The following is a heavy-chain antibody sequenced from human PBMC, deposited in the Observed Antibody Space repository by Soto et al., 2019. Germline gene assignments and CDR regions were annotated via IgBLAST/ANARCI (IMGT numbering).Heavy chain of an antibody. V-gene: IGHV3-30*18. J-gene: IGHJ6*02. CDR3: AKDRGVRKIFGVPPRGMDV. D-gene: IGHD3-3*01. Sequence: GGSLRLSCAASGFTFSSYGMHWVRQAPGKGLEWVAVISYDGSNKYYADSVKGRFTISRDNSKNTLYLQMNSLRAEDTAVYYCAKDRGVRKIFGVPPRGMDVWGQGTTVTVSS. CDR1: GFTFSSYG. CDR2: ISYDGSNK.